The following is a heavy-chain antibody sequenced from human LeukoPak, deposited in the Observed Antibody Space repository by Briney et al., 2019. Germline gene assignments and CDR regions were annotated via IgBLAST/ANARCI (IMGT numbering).Heavy chain of an antibody. CDR1: GFTFSSYG. Sequence: GRSLRLSCAASGFTFSSYGMHWVRQAPGKGLEWVAVIWYDGSNKYYADSVKGRFTISRDNSKNTLYLQMNSLRAEDTAVYYCAREVGISMIVSEPGFDYWGQGTWSPSPQ. CDR3: AREVGISMIVSEPGFDY. V-gene: IGHV3-33*01. J-gene: IGHJ4*02. CDR2: IWYDGSNK. D-gene: IGHD3-22*01.